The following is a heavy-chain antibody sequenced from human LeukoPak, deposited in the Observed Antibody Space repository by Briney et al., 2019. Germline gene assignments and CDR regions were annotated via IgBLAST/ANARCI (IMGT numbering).Heavy chain of an antibody. CDR3: ARGGGPFDP. CDR1: GFTFSSYS. V-gene: IGHV3-48*01. J-gene: IGHJ5*02. D-gene: IGHD3-16*01. CDR2: ISSSSTI. Sequence: GGSLRLSCAASGFTFSSYSMNWVRQAPGKGLEWVSYISSSSTIYYADSVKGRFTISRDNAKNSLYLQMNSLRAEDTAVYYCARGGGPFDPWGQGTLVTVSS.